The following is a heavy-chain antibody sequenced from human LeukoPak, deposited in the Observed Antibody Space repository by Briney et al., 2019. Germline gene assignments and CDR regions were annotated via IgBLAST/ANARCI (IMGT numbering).Heavy chain of an antibody. CDR2: ISGSGDST. J-gene: IGHJ4*02. CDR1: GFTFTSYA. Sequence: PGGSLRLSCAASGFTFTSYAMSWVRQAPGKGLEWVSGISGSGDSTYYVDSVKGRFTISRDNSKNTLYLQMNSLRAEDTAVYYCAKAPSSSGNYYVDYWGQGTLVTVSS. D-gene: IGHD1-26*01. CDR3: AKAPSSSGNYYVDY. V-gene: IGHV3-23*01.